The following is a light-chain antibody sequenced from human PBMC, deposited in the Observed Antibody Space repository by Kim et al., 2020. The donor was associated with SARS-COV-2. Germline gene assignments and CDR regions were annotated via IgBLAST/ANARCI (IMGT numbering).Light chain of an antibody. Sequence: SVSPGKRSTHPCGGGQRVGSNLVWYQQKHGQAPRVLIYDASTRATGIPPRFSGGGSGKEFTLTISSLQLKDVAVYYCQQYNNFRTVGHGSKVDIK. J-gene: IGKJ1*01. V-gene: IGKV3-15*01. CDR3: QQYNNFRT. CDR1: QRVGSN. CDR2: DAS.